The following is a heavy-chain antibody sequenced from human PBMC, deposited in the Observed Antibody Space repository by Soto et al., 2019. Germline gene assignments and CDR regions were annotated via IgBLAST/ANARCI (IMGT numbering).Heavy chain of an antibody. CDR3: TSTYDFWSGYYYYYMDV. D-gene: IGHD3-3*01. CDR1: GFTFCDYA. Sequence: GGSLRLSCTASGFTFCDYALSWFRQAPGKGLEWVGFIRSKAYGGTTEYAASVKGRFTISRDDSKSIAYLQMNSLKTEDTAVYYCTSTYDFWSGYYYYYMDVWGKGTTVTVSS. J-gene: IGHJ6*03. V-gene: IGHV3-49*03. CDR2: IRSKAYGGTT.